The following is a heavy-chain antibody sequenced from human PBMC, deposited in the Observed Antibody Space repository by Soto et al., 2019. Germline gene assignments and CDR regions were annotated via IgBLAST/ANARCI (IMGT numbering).Heavy chain of an antibody. Sequence: GGSLRLSCAASGFTFSSYAMHWVRQAPGKGLEYVSAISSNGGSTYYANSVKGRFTISRDNSKNTLYLQMGSLRAEDMAVYYCARDRMGDYGDHAYYYYMDVWGKGTTVTVSS. CDR2: ISSNGGST. V-gene: IGHV3-64*01. J-gene: IGHJ6*03. D-gene: IGHD4-17*01. CDR3: ARDRMGDYGDHAYYYYMDV. CDR1: GFTFSSYA.